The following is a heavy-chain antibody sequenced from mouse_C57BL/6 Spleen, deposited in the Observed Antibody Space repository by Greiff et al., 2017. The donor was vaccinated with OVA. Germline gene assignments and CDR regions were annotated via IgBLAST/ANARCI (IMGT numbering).Heavy chain of an antibody. J-gene: IGHJ2*01. CDR2: IYPGDGDT. V-gene: IGHV1-82*01. Sequence: VQLQQSGPELVKPGASVKISCKASGYAFSSSWMNWVKQRPGKGLEWIGRIYPGDGDTNYNGKFKGKATLTADKSSSTAYMQLSSLTSEDSAVYFCARDGGLIYWDYWGQGTTLTVSS. D-gene: IGHD2-3*01. CDR3: ARDGGLIYWDY. CDR1: GYAFSSSW.